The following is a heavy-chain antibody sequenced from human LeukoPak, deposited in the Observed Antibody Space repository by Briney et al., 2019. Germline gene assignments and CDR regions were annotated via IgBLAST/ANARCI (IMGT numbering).Heavy chain of an antibody. J-gene: IGHJ5*02. V-gene: IGHV4-39*01. Sequence: PSETLSLTCTVSGGSITSSSYYWGWIRQPPGKGLEWIGSIYYGGNTYYNPSLKSRVTRSVDTSKNQFSLKLTSVTAADTAVYYCATLWVGIAPPGTLRYGWFDPWGQGTLVTVSS. D-gene: IGHD6-13*01. CDR3: ATLWVGIAPPGTLRYGWFDP. CDR1: GGSITSSSYY. CDR2: IYYGGNT.